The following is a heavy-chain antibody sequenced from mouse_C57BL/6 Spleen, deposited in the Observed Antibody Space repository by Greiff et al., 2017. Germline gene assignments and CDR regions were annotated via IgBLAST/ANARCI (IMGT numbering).Heavy chain of an antibody. CDR2: IRLKSDNYAT. D-gene: IGHD2-2*01. Sequence: EVMLVESGGGLVQPGGSMKLSCVASGFTFSNYWMNWVRQSPEKGLEWVAQIRLKSDNYATHYADSVKGRFTISRDDSKSSVYLQMNNLRAEDTGIYYCTGREVTTCGDFDVWGTGATVTVSS. J-gene: IGHJ1*03. CDR1: GFTFSNYW. V-gene: IGHV6-3*01. CDR3: TGREVTTCGDFDV.